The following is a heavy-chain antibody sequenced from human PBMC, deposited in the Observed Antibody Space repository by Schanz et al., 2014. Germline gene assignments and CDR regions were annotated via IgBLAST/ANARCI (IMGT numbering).Heavy chain of an antibody. D-gene: IGHD4-17*01. V-gene: IGHV3-33*06. Sequence: VQLVESGGGVVQPGRSLRLSCAASGFTFSSYGMHWVRQAPGKGLEWVAVIWYDGNNKFYADSVKGRFIISRDNSKNTLYLQMSSLRAEDTALYYCAKDPHRDYGGKPQTFDIWGQGTMVTVSS. CDR3: AKDPHRDYGGKPQTFDI. CDR1: GFTFSSYG. CDR2: IWYDGNNK. J-gene: IGHJ3*02.